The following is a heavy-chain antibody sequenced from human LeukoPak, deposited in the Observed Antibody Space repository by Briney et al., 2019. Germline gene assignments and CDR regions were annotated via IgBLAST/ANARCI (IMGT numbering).Heavy chain of an antibody. D-gene: IGHD3-10*01. CDR2: ISYDGSNK. CDR1: GFTFSNYG. CDR3: LNYYGSGSYGLY. J-gene: IGHJ4*02. Sequence: GGSLRLSCAASGFTFSNYGMHWVRQAPGKGLEWVAVISYDGSNKYYADSVKGRFTISGDNSKNTLYLQMNSLRAEDTATYYCLNYYGSGSYGLYWGQGTLVTVSS. V-gene: IGHV3-30*18.